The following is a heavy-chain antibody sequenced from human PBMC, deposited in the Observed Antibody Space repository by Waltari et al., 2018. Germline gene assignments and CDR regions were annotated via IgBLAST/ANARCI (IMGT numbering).Heavy chain of an antibody. D-gene: IGHD3-10*01. CDR2: INPNSGGT. CDR1: GYTFTGYY. Sequence: QVQLVQSGAEVKKPGASVKVSCKASGYTFTGYYMHWVRQAPGQGLEWMGWINPNSGGTNYAQKFQGRVTMTRDTSISTAYMERSRLRSDDTAVYYCARDGITMVQGPDYYYYYYMDVWGKGTTVTVSS. CDR3: ARDGITMVQGPDYYYYYYMDV. V-gene: IGHV1-2*02. J-gene: IGHJ6*03.